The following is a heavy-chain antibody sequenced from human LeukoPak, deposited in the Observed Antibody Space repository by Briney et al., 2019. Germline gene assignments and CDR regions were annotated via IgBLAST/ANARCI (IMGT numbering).Heavy chain of an antibody. D-gene: IGHD3-10*01. Sequence: SETLFLTCTVSGGSISSYYWSWIRQPAGKGLEWIGRIYTSGSTNYNPSLKSRVTMSVDTSKNQFSLKLSSVTAADTAVYYCAREITLGVAVNWFDPWGQGTLVTVSS. CDR1: GGSISSYY. CDR2: IYTSGST. J-gene: IGHJ5*02. V-gene: IGHV4-4*07. CDR3: AREITLGVAVNWFDP.